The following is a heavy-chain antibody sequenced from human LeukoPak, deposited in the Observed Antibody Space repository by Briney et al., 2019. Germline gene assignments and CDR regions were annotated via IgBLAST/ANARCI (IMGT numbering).Heavy chain of an antibody. V-gene: IGHV5-10-1*01. J-gene: IGHJ6*04. CDR2: IDPSDSYT. CDR3: ARRGIAVAGYYYGMDV. D-gene: IGHD6-19*01. CDR1: GYSFTSYW. Sequence: GESLKISCKGSGYSFTSYWISWVRQMPGKGLEWMGRIDPSDSYTNYSPSFQGHVTNSADKSISTAYLQWSSLKASDTAMYYCARRGIAVAGYYYGMDVWGKGTTVTVSS.